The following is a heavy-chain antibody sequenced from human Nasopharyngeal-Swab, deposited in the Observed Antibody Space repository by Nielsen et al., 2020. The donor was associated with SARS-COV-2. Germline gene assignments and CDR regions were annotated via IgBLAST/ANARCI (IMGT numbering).Heavy chain of an antibody. V-gene: IGHV3-7*01. CDR3: ARLRYYSSDY. CDR2: IKPDGSEK. CDR1: GFTFSYYW. Sequence: GGSLRLSCAASGFTFSYYWMNWLRQAPGKGLEWVAIIKPDGSEKYYVDSAKGRFTISRDNAKNSLYLQMNTLRDEDTAVYYYARLRYYSSDYWGQGTLVTVSS. D-gene: IGHD1-26*01. J-gene: IGHJ4*02.